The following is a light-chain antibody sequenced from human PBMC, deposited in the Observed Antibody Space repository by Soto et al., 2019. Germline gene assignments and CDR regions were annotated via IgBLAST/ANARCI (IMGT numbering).Light chain of an antibody. CDR3: QPYNSYSEA. V-gene: IGKV1-5*03. J-gene: IGKJ1*01. Sequence: DIQMTQSPSTLSGSVGDRVTITCRARQTISSWLAWYQQKPGKAPKLLIYKASTLKSGVPSRFSGSGSGTEFTLTISSLQPDDFATYYCQPYNSYSEAFAQGTKVDIK. CDR2: KAS. CDR1: QTISSW.